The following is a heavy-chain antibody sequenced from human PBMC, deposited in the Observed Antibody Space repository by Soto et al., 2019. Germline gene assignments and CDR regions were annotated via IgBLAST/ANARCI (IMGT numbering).Heavy chain of an antibody. CDR1: GGSISSGGYY. D-gene: IGHD3-10*01. Sequence: LSLTCTVSGGSISSGGYYWSWIRQHPGKGLEWIGYIYYSGSTYYNPSLKSRVTISVDTSKNQFSLKLSSVTAADTAVYYCARETTMVREGNWFDPWGQGTLVTVSS. J-gene: IGHJ5*02. CDR3: ARETTMVREGNWFDP. CDR2: IYYSGST. V-gene: IGHV4-31*03.